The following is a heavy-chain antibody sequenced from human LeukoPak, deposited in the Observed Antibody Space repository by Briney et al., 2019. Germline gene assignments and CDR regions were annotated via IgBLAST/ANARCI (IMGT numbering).Heavy chain of an antibody. D-gene: IGHD4-17*01. V-gene: IGHV1-69*01. CDR3: ARDDPHFDYGDYLALDY. CDR1: GGTFSSCA. CDR2: IIPIFGTA. Sequence: ASVKVSCKASGGTFSSCAISWVRQAPGQGLEWMGGIIPIFGTANYAQKFQGRVTITADESTSTAYMELSSLRSEDTAVYYCARDDPHFDYGDYLALDYWGQGTLVTVSS. J-gene: IGHJ4*02.